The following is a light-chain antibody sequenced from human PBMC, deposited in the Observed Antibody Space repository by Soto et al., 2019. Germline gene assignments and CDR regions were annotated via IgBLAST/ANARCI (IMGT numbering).Light chain of an antibody. V-gene: IGKV3-11*01. CDR3: QQRSSWRVT. J-gene: IGKJ4*01. Sequence: EIVLTQFPATLSLSPGERATLSCRASQSVSTFLAWYQQKPGQAPRLVVYDASKRATGIPARFSGSGSGTDFTLTISSLEPEGFAVYYCQQRSSWRVTFGGGTKVEIK. CDR1: QSVSTF. CDR2: DAS.